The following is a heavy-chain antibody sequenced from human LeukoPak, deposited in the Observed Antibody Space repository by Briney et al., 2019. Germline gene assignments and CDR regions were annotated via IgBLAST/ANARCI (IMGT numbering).Heavy chain of an antibody. CDR1: GFTFSDYY. D-gene: IGHD3-16*01. J-gene: IGHJ3*02. Sequence: GGSLRLSCAASGFTFSDYYMSWIRQAPGKGLEWVSYISSSGSTIYYADSVKGRFTIPRDNAKNSLYLQMNSLRAEDTAVYYCARDLSSRYYDYVWGSQNSDAFDIWGQGTMVTVSS. CDR2: ISSSGSTI. CDR3: ARDLSSRYYDYVWGSQNSDAFDI. V-gene: IGHV3-11*01.